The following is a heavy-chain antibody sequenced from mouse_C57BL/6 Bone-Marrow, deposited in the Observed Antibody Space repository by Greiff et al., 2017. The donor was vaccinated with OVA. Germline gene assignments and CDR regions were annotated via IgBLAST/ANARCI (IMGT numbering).Heavy chain of an antibody. CDR1: GYTFTDYY. V-gene: IGHV1-76*01. CDR3: AGFYYDYDGDY. D-gene: IGHD2-4*01. Sequence: VQVVESGAELVRPGASVKLSCKASGYTFTDYYINWVKQRPGQGLEWIARIYPGSGNTYYNEKFKGKATLTAEKSSSTAYMQLSSLTSEDSAVYFCAGFYYDYDGDYWGQGTTLTVSS. CDR2: IYPGSGNT. J-gene: IGHJ2*01.